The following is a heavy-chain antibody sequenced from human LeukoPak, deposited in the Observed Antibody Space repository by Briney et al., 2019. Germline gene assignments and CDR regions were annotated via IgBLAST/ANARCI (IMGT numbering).Heavy chain of an antibody. V-gene: IGHV4-34*01. CDR3: ARRRIYCSSTSCYLDY. CDR2: INHSGST. J-gene: IGHJ4*02. Sequence: SETLSLTCAVYGGSFSGYYWSWIRQPPGKGLEWIGEINHSGSTNYNPSLKSRVTISVDTSKNQFSLKLSSVTAADTAVYYCARRRIYCSSTSCYLDYWGQGTLVTVSS. CDR1: GGSFSGYY. D-gene: IGHD2-2*01.